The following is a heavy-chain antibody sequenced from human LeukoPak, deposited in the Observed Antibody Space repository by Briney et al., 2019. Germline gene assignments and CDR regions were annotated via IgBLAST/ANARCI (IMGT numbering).Heavy chain of an antibody. J-gene: IGHJ5*02. CDR3: AREGNYYDSSGYSNNWFDP. CDR2: IYYSGST. Sequence: SETLSLTCTVSGGSISSYYWSWIRQPPEKGLEWIGYIYYSGSTNYNPTLKSRVTISVDTSKNQFSLKLSSVTAADTAVYYCAREGNYYDSSGYSNNWFDPWGQGTLVTVSS. V-gene: IGHV4-59*01. D-gene: IGHD3-22*01. CDR1: GGSISSYY.